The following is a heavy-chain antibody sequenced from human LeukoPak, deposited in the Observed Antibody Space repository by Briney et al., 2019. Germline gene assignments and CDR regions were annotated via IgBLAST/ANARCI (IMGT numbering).Heavy chain of an antibody. V-gene: IGHV3-48*04. CDR1: GFVFSRDN. CDR2: ISEAI. CDR3: VREVGRPKTFYFDS. J-gene: IGHJ4*02. Sequence: PGGSLRLSCIASGFVFSRDNMNWVRRAPGKGLEWVAHISEAIYYADSVQARFTISRDNAKNPLYLQMSNLRAEDTAMYYCVREVGRPKTFYFDSWGRGTPVTVSS.